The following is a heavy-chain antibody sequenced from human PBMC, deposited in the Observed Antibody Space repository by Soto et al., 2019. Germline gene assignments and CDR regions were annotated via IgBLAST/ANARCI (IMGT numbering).Heavy chain of an antibody. CDR1: GGTFSNYA. CDR3: ARPVEMATISRSYFFY. D-gene: IGHD5-12*01. V-gene: IGHV1-69*01. J-gene: IGHJ4*02. Sequence: QVQLVQSGAEGKKPGSSVKVSCKASGGTFSNYAINWVRQAPGQGLEWMGGIIPIFGTANYAQKFQGRVTMTADESTSTAYLELRSLRSEDTAVYYCARPVEMATISRSYFFYWGQGTLVTVSS. CDR2: IIPIFGTA.